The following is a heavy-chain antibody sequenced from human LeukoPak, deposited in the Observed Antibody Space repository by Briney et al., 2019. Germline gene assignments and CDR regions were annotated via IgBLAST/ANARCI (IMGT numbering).Heavy chain of an antibody. CDR1: GGSISSYY. CDR2: IYYSGST. V-gene: IGHV4-59*08. J-gene: IGHJ4*02. D-gene: IGHD6-13*01. CDR3: ARHWETSSWYVDY. Sequence: SSETLSLTCTVSGGSISSYYWSWIRQPPGKGLEWIGYIYYSGSTNYNPSLKSRVTISVDTSKNQLSLKLSSVTAADTPVYYCARHWETSSWYVDYWGQGTLVTVSS.